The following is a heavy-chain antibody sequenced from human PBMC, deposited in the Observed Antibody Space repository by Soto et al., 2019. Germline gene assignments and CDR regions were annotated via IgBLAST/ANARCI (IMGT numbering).Heavy chain of an antibody. CDR2: ISSSGGAT. V-gene: IGHV3-23*01. D-gene: IGHD4-17*01. CDR1: GFTFSSYA. J-gene: IGHJ6*02. Sequence: EVQLLESGGGLVQPGGSLRLSCAASGFTFSSYAMNWVRQAPGKGLEWVSGISSSGGATYYADSVKGRFTISRSNSKNTLYLQMNSLRAEDTAVYYCAKDKGSTVSPSDHYYNGMDVWGQGTTVTVSS. CDR3: AKDKGSTVSPSDHYYNGMDV.